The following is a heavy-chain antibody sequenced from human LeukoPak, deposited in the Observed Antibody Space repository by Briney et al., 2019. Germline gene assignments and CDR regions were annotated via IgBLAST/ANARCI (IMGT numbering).Heavy chain of an antibody. CDR1: GFTFSSYA. D-gene: IGHD6-13*01. J-gene: IGHJ5*02. Sequence: GGSLRLSCAASGFTFSSYAMSWVRQAPGKGLEWVSAISGSGGSTYYADSVKGRFTISRDNSKNTLYLQMNSLRAEDTAVYYCAKDSHHSNWYPGRRFDPWGQGTLVTVSS. V-gene: IGHV3-23*01. CDR2: ISGSGGST. CDR3: AKDSHHSNWYPGRRFDP.